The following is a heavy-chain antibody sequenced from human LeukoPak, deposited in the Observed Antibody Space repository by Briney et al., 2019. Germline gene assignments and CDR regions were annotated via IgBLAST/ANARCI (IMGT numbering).Heavy chain of an antibody. D-gene: IGHD5-24*01. Sequence: SETLSLTCTVSGGSISSYYWSWVRQPPGRGLEWIGYIHYTGGTNYNPSLKSRGTISMDVSKNQISLKVSSVTAADTAVYYCARGGYNFDPWGQGILVTVSS. CDR1: GGSISSYY. CDR3: ARGGYNFDP. V-gene: IGHV4-59*01. J-gene: IGHJ5*02. CDR2: IHYTGGT.